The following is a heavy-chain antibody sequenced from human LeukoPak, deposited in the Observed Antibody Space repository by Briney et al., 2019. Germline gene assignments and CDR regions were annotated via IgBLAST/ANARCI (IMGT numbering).Heavy chain of an antibody. D-gene: IGHD3-9*01. Sequence: GGSLRLSCAASGFTFSSYAMNWVRQAPEKGLEWVSVISGGGDITYYADSVKGRFTISRDNSRNTLYLQMNSLRAEDTAVYYCAKDGYYDILTGYQAFDAFDIWGPGTMVTVSP. J-gene: IGHJ3*02. CDR3: AKDGYYDILTGYQAFDAFDI. V-gene: IGHV3-23*01. CDR2: ISGGGDIT. CDR1: GFTFSSYA.